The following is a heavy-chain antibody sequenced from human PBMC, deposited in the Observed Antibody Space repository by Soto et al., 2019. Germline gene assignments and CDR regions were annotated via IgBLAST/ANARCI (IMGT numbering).Heavy chain of an antibody. CDR2: IYSGGST. V-gene: IGHV3-53*02. CDR1: GFTVSSNY. CDR3: ARDRYYYYGMDV. J-gene: IGHJ6*02. Sequence: EVQLVETGGGLIQPGGSLRLSCAASGFTVSSNYMSWVRQAPGKGLEWVSVIYSGGSTYYADSVKGRFTISRDNSKNTLYLQMNSLRAEDTAVYYCARDRYYYYGMDVWGQGTAVTVSS.